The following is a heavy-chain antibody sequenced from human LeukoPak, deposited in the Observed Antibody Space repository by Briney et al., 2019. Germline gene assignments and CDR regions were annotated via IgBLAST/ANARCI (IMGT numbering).Heavy chain of an antibody. V-gene: IGHV3-30*04. CDR1: GFTFSIYA. CDR2: LSYDGNEK. J-gene: IGHJ4*02. D-gene: IGHD2-15*01. CDR3: ARSAWVDYFDY. Sequence: PGGSLRLSCAASGFTFSIYAMHWVRQAPGKGLEWVAVLSYDGNEKYYTDSVRGRFTMSRDNAKNSLYLQMNSLRAEDTAVYYCARSAWVDYFDYWGQGTLVTVSS.